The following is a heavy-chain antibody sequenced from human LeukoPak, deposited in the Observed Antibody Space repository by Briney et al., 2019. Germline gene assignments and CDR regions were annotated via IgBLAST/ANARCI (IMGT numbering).Heavy chain of an antibody. V-gene: IGHV4-34*01. CDR3: ARSPYSSGRWGY. D-gene: IGHD6-19*01. CDR2: INHSGST. J-gene: IGHJ4*02. Sequence: SETLSLTCTVSGGSISNKYWSWIRQPPGKGLEWIGEINHSGSTNYNPSLKSRVTISVDTSKNQFSLKLSSVTAADTAVYYCARSPYSSGRWGYWGQGTLVTVSS. CDR1: GGSISNKY.